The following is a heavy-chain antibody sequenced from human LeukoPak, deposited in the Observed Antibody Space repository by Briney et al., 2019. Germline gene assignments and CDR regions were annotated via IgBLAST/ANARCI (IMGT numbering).Heavy chain of an antibody. CDR3: AKVAAGYWYFDF. J-gene: IGHJ4*02. CDR2: LSGSGDST. V-gene: IGHV3-23*01. CDR1: GFSFSSYA. Sequence: QAGGSLRLSCAASGFSFSSYAMSWVRQAPGKGLEWVSGLSGSGDSTYYADSVKGRFTISRDNSKNTLYLQMNSLRGEDTAVYYCAKVAAGYWYFDFWGQGTLVTVSS. D-gene: IGHD2-8*02.